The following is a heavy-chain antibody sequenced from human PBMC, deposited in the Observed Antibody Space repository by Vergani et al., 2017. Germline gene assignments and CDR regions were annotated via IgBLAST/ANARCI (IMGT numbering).Heavy chain of an antibody. D-gene: IGHD2-2*01. CDR2: ISWNSGSI. J-gene: IGHJ6*02. Sequence: EVQLVESGGGLVQPGRSLRLSCAASGFTFDDYAMHWVRQAPGKGLEWVSGISWNSGSIGYADSVKGRFTISRDHAKNSLYLQMNSLRAEDTAVYYCASTGFCSSTSHLNYYYYGMDVWGQGTTVTVSS. CDR3: ASTGFCSSTSHLNYYYYGMDV. V-gene: IGHV3-9*01. CDR1: GFTFDDYA.